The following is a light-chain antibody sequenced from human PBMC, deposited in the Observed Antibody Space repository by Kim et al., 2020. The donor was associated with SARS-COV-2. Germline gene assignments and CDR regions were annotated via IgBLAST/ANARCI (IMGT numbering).Light chain of an antibody. CDR3: SSFISDKIVL. J-gene: IGLJ2*01. CDR2: EGS. V-gene: IGLV2-18*02. Sequence: GQQLAITSSGTSSGVGCYNRVSWYPQPPRATPQLIIYEGSMRPSGVPTRFTGSKSGNTASLIISGLQPEDEGDFYCSSFISDKIVLFGGGTKVTVL. CDR1: SSGVGCYNR.